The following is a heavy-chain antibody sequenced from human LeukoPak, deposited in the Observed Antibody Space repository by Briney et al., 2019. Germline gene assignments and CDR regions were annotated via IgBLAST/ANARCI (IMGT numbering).Heavy chain of an antibody. J-gene: IGHJ5*01. D-gene: IGHD3-10*01. CDR1: GFSFSRYW. Sequence: GGSLRLSCAASGFSFSRYWMSWVRQAPGKGLEWVANIKGDGHEKNYVDSVKGRFSISRDNARNSLYLQMDSLGAEDTAVYYCAKEGAYPIITYDSWGQGALVTVSS. CDR2: IKGDGHEK. V-gene: IGHV3-7*01. CDR3: AKEGAYPIITYDS.